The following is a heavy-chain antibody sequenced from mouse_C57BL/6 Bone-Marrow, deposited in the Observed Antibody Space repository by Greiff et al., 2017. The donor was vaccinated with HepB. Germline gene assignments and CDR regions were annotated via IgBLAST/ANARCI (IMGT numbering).Heavy chain of an antibody. D-gene: IGHD1-1*01. Sequence: EVNLVESGGGLVKPGGSLKLSCAASGFTFSSYAMSWVRQTPEKRLEWVATISDGGSYTYYPDNVKGRFTISRDNAKNNLYLQMSHLKSEDTAMYYCAREDYYGSSWAMDYWGQGTSVTVSS. V-gene: IGHV5-4*01. CDR1: GFTFSSYA. CDR2: ISDGGSYT. J-gene: IGHJ4*01. CDR3: AREDYYGSSWAMDY.